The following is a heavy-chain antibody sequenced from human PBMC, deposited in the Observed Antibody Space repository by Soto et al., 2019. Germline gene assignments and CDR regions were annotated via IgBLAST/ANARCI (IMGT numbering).Heavy chain of an antibody. CDR3: ARQKQWLVGGVFDP. J-gene: IGHJ5*02. CDR1: GGSISSSTYY. V-gene: IGHV4-39*01. CDR2: IYYSGST. D-gene: IGHD6-19*01. Sequence: SETLSLTCTVSGGSISSSTYYWGWIRQPPGKGLEWIGSIYYSGSTYYNLSLKSRVTISVDTSKNQFSLKLSSVTAADTAVYYCARQKQWLVGGVFDPWGQGTLVTVSS.